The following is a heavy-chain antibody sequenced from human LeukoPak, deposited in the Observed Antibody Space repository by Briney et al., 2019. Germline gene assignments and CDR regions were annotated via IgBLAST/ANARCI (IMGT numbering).Heavy chain of an antibody. Sequence: PGGSLRLSCAASGFAFSSYSMNWVRQAPGKGLEWVSSISSTSTYIDYADSVKGRFTISRDNAKNSLYLQMDSLRAEDTAVYYCARDPPSRGTRYFDYWGQGTLVIVSS. V-gene: IGHV3-21*01. D-gene: IGHD3-16*01. CDR1: GFAFSSYS. CDR3: ARDPPSRGTRYFDY. CDR2: ISSTSTYI. J-gene: IGHJ4*02.